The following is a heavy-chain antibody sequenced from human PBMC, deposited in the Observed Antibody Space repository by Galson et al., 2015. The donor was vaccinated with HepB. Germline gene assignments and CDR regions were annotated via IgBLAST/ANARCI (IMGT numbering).Heavy chain of an antibody. V-gene: IGHV3-21*01. CDR2: ISSSSSYI. Sequence: SLRLSCAASGFTFSSYSMNWVRQAPGKGLEWVSSISSSSSYIYYADSVKGRFTISRDNAKNSLYLQMNSLRAEDTAVYYCARALHYYDSSGLDYWGQGTLVTVSS. D-gene: IGHD3-22*01. J-gene: IGHJ4*02. CDR3: ARALHYYDSSGLDY. CDR1: GFTFSSYS.